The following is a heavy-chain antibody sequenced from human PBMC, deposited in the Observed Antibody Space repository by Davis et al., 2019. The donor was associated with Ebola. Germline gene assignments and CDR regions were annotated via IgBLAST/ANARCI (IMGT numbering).Heavy chain of an antibody. J-gene: IGHJ6*02. D-gene: IGHD1-14*01. CDR1: GFTFSSYS. Sequence: GESLKISCAASGFTFSSYSMNWVRQAPGKVLEWVSYISSSSSPIYYADSVKGRFTITRDNAKNSLYLQMNSLRDEDTAVYYCARVGSTTGSYYYYYGMDVWGQGTTVTVSS. CDR3: ARVGSTTGSYYYYYGMDV. CDR2: ISSSSSPI. V-gene: IGHV3-48*02.